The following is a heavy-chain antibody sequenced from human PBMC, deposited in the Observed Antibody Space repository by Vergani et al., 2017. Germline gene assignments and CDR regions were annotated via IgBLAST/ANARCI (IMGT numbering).Heavy chain of an antibody. D-gene: IGHD3-10*01. J-gene: IGHJ6*02. V-gene: IGHV1-69*08. Sequence: QVQLVQSGAEVKKPGSSVKVSCKASGGTFSSYTISWVRQAPGQGLEWMGRIIPILGIANYAQKFQGRVTITADKSTSTAYMELSSLRSEDTAVYYCARDHGITMVRGVVYGMDVWGQGTTVTVSS. CDR3: ARDHGITMVRGVVYGMDV. CDR2: IIPILGIA. CDR1: GGTFSSYT.